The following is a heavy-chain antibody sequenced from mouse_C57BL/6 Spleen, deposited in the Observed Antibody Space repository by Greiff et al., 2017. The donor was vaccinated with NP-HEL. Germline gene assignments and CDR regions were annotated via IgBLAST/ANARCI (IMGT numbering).Heavy chain of an antibody. Sequence: EVQRVESGGGLVQPKGSLKLSCAASGFTFNTYAMHWVRQAPGKGLEWVARIRSKSSNYATYYADSDKDRFTNSRDNSQNMLYLQKNNLITENTAMYYGVRGVYYGSNYFDVWGTGTTVTVSS. CDR2: IRSKSSNYAT. D-gene: IGHD1-1*01. CDR3: VRGVYYGSNYFDV. J-gene: IGHJ1*03. CDR1: GFTFNTYA. V-gene: IGHV10-3*01.